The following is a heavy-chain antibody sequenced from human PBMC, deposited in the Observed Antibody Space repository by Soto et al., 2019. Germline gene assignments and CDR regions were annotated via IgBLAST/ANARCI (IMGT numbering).Heavy chain of an antibody. CDR2: IYYSGST. J-gene: IGHJ6*02. CDR3: ARPTAYCSGGSCYSYYYYGMDV. Sequence: SETLSLTCTVSGGSISSSSYYWGWIRQPPGKGLEWIGSIYYSGSTYYNPSLKSRVTISVDTSKNQFSLKLSSVTAADTAVYYCARPTAYCSGGSCYSYYYYGMDVWGQGTTVTVSS. CDR1: GGSISSSSYY. D-gene: IGHD2-15*01. V-gene: IGHV4-39*01.